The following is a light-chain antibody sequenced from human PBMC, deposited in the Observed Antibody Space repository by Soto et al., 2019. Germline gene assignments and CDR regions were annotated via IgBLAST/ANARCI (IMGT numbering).Light chain of an antibody. CDR2: GAS. CDR1: KSVNNNF. Sequence: EIVLTQSPGTLSLSPGERVTLSCRASKSVNNNFLAWYQQKTGQAPRLLIYGASSRATGIPDRFSGSGSGTDFTLIISRLEPEDFAVYYCQQYVSAPWTFGQGTKVEIK. V-gene: IGKV3-20*01. J-gene: IGKJ1*01. CDR3: QQYVSAPWT.